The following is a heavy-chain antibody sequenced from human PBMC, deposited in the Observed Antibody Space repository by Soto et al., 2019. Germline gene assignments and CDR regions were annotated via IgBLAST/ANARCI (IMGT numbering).Heavy chain of an antibody. V-gene: IGHV3-48*02. CDR1: GFRITTYN. CDR2: INSISTTV. CDR3: ARGIAAGVGSF. D-gene: IGHD6-13*01. Sequence: GGSLRLSCAASGFRITTYNMIWVPQAPGKGLEWISYINSISTTVYYADSVKGRFTISRDNAENSLFLQMNSLRDEDTAVYYCARGIAAGVGSFWGQGTLVTVSS. J-gene: IGHJ4*02.